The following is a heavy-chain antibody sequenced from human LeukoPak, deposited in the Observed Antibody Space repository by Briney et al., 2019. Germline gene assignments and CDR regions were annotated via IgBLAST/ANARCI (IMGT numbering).Heavy chain of an antibody. Sequence: SETLSLTCTVSGYSISSGYYWGWIRQPPGKGLEWIGSIYHSESTYYNPSLKSRVTISVDTSNNHFSLKLSSVTAADTAVYFCARAGNYYSSGSYLGYWGQGTLVTVSS. CDR3: ARAGNYYSSGSYLGY. V-gene: IGHV4-38-2*02. CDR1: GYSISSGYY. CDR2: IYHSEST. J-gene: IGHJ4*02. D-gene: IGHD3-10*01.